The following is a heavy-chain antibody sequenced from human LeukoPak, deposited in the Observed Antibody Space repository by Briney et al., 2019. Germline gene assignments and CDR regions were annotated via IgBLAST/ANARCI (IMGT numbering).Heavy chain of an antibody. CDR2: TNNDGSST. Sequence: GGSLRLSCVASGFTFSNYWIHWVRQAPGKGLVWVSRTNNDGSSTTYADFVKGRFTSSRDNAKNTLYRQMDSLRAEDTAVYYCTRSVFPYYFDCWGQGTLVTVSS. V-gene: IGHV3-74*01. J-gene: IGHJ4*02. CDR3: TRSVFPYYFDC. D-gene: IGHD3-10*02. CDR1: GFTFSNYW.